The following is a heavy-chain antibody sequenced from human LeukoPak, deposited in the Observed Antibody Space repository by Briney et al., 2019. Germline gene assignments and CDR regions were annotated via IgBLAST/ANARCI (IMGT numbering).Heavy chain of an antibody. CDR3: ARSHYYGSGSYYTY. D-gene: IGHD3-10*01. Sequence: ASVKVSCKASGYIFTRYAMNWVRQAPGQGLEWMGWINTNTGNPTYAQGFTGRFVFSLDTSVSTAYLRISSLKAEDTAVYYCARSHYYGSGSYYTYWGQGTLVTVSS. CDR2: INTNTGNP. J-gene: IGHJ4*02. CDR1: GYIFTRYA. V-gene: IGHV7-4-1*02.